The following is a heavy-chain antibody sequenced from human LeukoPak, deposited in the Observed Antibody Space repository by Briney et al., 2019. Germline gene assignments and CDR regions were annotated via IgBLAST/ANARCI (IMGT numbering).Heavy chain of an antibody. Sequence: GGSLRLFCAASGFTFSTNSMNWVRQAPGKGLEWVSYISSGSLTIYYADSVKGRFTISRDNAKNSLYLQMNSLRAEDTAVYYCARGLPPDYWGQGTLVTVSS. J-gene: IGHJ4*02. V-gene: IGHV3-48*01. CDR3: ARGLPPDY. CDR1: GFTFSTNS. CDR2: ISSGSLTI.